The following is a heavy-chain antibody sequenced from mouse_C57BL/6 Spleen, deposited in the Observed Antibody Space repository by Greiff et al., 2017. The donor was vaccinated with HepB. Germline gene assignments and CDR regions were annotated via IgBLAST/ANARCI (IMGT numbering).Heavy chain of an antibody. V-gene: IGHV1-22*01. J-gene: IGHJ3*01. CDR2: INPNNGGT. Sequence: EVQLQQSGPELVKPGASVKMSCKASGYTFTDYNMHWVKQSPGKSLEWIGYINPNNGGTSYNQKFKGKATLTVNKSSSTAYMELRSLTSEDSAVYYCARNDYDVTWFAYWGQGTLVTVSA. CDR3: ARNDYDVTWFAY. CDR1: GYTFTDYN. D-gene: IGHD2-4*01.